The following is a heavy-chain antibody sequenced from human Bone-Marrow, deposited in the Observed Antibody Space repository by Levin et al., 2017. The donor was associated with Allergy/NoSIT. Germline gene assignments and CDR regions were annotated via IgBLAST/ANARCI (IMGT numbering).Heavy chain of an antibody. V-gene: IGHV3-11*01. CDR1: GFTLRDYY. J-gene: IGHJ4*02. CDR2: ISDSGKTI. D-gene: IGHD1-20*01. CDR3: ARGGSLRLTGSLLTY. Sequence: RPGGSLRLSCAASGFTLRDYYMNWIRQAPGKGLEWISHISDSGKTISYADSVKGRFTISRDYANNSLFLQMNSLRVDDTAVYYCARGGSLRLTGSLLTYWGQGTLVTVSS.